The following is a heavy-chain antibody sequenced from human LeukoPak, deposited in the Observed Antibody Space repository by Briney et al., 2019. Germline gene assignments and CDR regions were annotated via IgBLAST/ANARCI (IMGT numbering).Heavy chain of an antibody. CDR3: ARRFDS. CDR1: GFTINNYD. V-gene: IGHV3-48*01. J-gene: IGHJ4*02. Sequence: GGSLRLSCAASGFTINNYDMNWVRQAPGKGLGWISYISAGSSTIYYADSVKGRFTISRDNARNSLYLQMDNLRAEDTAVYYCARRFDSWGQGTLVTVSS. CDR2: ISAGSSTI.